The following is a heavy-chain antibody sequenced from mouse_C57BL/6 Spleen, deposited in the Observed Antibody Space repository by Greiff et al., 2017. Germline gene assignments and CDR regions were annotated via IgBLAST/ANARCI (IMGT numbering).Heavy chain of an antibody. CDR3: AREGINTVAKGYFDV. CDR2: IDPSDSYT. CDR1: GYTFTSYW. J-gene: IGHJ1*03. Sequence: QVQLQQPGAELVKPGASVKLSCKASGYTFTSYWMQWVKQRPGQGLEWIGEIDPSDSYTNYNQKFKGKATLTVDTSSSTAYMQLSSRPSGDSAVYYCAREGINTVAKGYFDVWGTGTTVTVSS. D-gene: IGHD1-1*01. V-gene: IGHV1-50*01.